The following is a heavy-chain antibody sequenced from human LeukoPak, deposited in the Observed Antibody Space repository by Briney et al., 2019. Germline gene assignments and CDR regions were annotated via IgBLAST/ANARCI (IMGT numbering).Heavy chain of an antibody. Sequence: ASVKVSCKASGYTFTSYGISWVRQAPGQGLEWMGWISAYNGNTNYAQKLQGRVTMTTDTSTSTAYMELRSLRSDDTAVYYCARAGGIVVVPAALPDYWGQEPWSPSPQ. CDR1: GYTFTSYG. V-gene: IGHV1-18*01. CDR3: ARAGGIVVVPAALPDY. D-gene: IGHD2-2*01. J-gene: IGHJ4*01. CDR2: ISAYNGNT.